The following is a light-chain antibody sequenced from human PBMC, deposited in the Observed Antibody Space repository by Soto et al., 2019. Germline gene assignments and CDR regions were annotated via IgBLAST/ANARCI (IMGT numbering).Light chain of an antibody. V-gene: IGLV3-21*02. CDR1: TIGSKS. CDR2: DDS. J-gene: IGLJ2*01. CDR3: QVWDASNDLHIF. Sequence: SYELTQPPSGSVAPGQTARITCGGKTIGSKSVHWYQQKSGQAHVLVVYDDSDRPSGIPERFSGYNSGNPATLTISRVEAGDEADYYCQVWDASNDLHIFFGGGTKLTVL.